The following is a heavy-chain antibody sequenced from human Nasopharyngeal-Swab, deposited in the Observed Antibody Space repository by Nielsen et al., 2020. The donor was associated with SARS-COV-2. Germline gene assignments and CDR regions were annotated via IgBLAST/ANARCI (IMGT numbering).Heavy chain of an antibody. Sequence: SETLSLTCTVSGGSVSSGSYYWSWIRQPPGKGLEWIGYIYYSGSTNYNPSLKSRVTTSVDTSKNQFSLKLSSVTAADTAVYYCARDHYGSGSPSMDVWGQGTTVIVSS. V-gene: IGHV4-61*01. D-gene: IGHD3-10*01. CDR2: IYYSGST. CDR1: GGSVSSGSYY. J-gene: IGHJ6*02. CDR3: ARDHYGSGSPSMDV.